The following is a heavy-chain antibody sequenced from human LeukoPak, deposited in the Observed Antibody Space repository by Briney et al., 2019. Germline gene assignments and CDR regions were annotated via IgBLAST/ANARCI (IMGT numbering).Heavy chain of an antibody. J-gene: IGHJ4*02. V-gene: IGHV1-69*13. CDR2: IIPIFGTA. CDR1: GGTFSSYA. CDR3: ASDYGGNSYYFDY. Sequence: VASVNVSCKASGGTFSSYAMSWVRQAPGQGIVWMGGIIPIFGTANYAQKFQGRVTITADESTNTAYMELSSLRSEDTAVYYCASDYGGNSYYFDYSGQGTLVTVSS. D-gene: IGHD4-23*01.